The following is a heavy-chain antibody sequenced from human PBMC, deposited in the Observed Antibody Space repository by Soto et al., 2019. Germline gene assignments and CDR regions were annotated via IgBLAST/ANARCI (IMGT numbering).Heavy chain of an antibody. Sequence: VGSLRLSCAASGFSLRSYAMHWVRQAPGKGLEWVAVISYEGSNQYYADSVKGRFTLTRDNSKKTVDLQMNSLRVDDTAVYYCARSPSYYGIDVWGQGTTVTVSS. CDR3: ARSPSYYGIDV. J-gene: IGHJ6*02. CDR1: GFSLRSYA. V-gene: IGHV3-30*04. CDR2: ISYEGSNQ.